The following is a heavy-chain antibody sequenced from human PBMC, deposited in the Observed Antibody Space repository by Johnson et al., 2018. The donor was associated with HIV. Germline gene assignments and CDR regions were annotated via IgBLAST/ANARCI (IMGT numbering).Heavy chain of an antibody. D-gene: IGHD3-9*01. CDR2: ISNDGSNN. J-gene: IGHJ3*02. CDR1: RFTFKTYT. CDR3: TTVSLRYFDWRNAFDI. V-gene: IGHV3-30*03. Sequence: QMQLVESGGGVVQPGRSLRLSCAASRFTFKTYTMHWVRQAPGKGLEWVALISNDGSNNYYADSVKGRFTISRDNSKNVLYLQMNSLRADDTAVYYCTTVSLRYFDWRNAFDIWGQGTMVTVSS.